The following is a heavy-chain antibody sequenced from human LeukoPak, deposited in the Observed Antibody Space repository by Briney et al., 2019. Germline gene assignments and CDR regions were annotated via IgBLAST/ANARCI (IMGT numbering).Heavy chain of an antibody. J-gene: IGHJ4*02. V-gene: IGHV3-21*01. D-gene: IGHD3-10*01. Sequence: GGSLRLSCAASGFTFSSYSMNWVRQAPRQGLEWVSSISTSSSNIYYPDSVKRRFTLYRDNAKNSLYLQMNSLRAEDTAVYYCARDLYGSGRYQRDYWGQGTLVTVSS. CDR3: ARDLYGSGRYQRDY. CDR2: ISTSSSNI. CDR1: GFTFSSYS.